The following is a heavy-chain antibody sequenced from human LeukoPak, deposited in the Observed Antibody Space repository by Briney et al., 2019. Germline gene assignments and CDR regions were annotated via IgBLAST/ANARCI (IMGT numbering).Heavy chain of an antibody. CDR2: IKSKTDGGTT. J-gene: IGHJ4*02. CDR3: TTDLVEPLLRLPPY. V-gene: IGHV3-15*01. Sequence: GGSLRLSCAASGFTFSNAWMSWVRQAPGKGLEWVGRIKSKTDGGTTDYAAPVKGRFTISRDDSKNTLYLQMNSLKTEDTAVYYCTTDLVEPLLRLPPYWGQGTLVTVSS. CDR1: GFTFSNAW. D-gene: IGHD2-2*01.